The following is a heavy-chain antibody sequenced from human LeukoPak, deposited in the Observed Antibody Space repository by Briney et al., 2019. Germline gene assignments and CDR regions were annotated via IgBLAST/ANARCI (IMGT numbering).Heavy chain of an antibody. J-gene: IGHJ3*02. CDR2: ISDSGGDT. CDR3: AKVRGSSRSGAFDI. CDR1: GFTFSIYA. Sequence: PGESLRLSCAASGFTFSIYAMTWVRKAPGKGLEWVSTISDSGGDTYYADSVKGRFSISRDNSKNTVYLQMNSLRAEDTAVYYCAKVRGSSRSGAFDIWGQGIMVTVSS. V-gene: IGHV3-23*01. D-gene: IGHD2-2*01.